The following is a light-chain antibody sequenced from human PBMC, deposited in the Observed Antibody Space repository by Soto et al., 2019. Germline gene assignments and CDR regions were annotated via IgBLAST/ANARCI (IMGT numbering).Light chain of an antibody. Sequence: EIVLTQSPGTLSLSPGERASLCCRASQSISTNYLAWYQQKPGQAPRPLIYGISIRATGIPDRFSGSGSGTDFTLTIGRLEPEDFAVYYCQHYGSSPFSFGPGTKVDIK. V-gene: IGKV3-20*01. J-gene: IGKJ3*01. CDR1: QSISTNY. CDR3: QHYGSSPFS. CDR2: GIS.